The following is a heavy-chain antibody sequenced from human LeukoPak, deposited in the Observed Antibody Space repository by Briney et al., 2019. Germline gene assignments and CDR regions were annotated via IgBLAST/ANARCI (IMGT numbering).Heavy chain of an antibody. V-gene: IGHV4-34*01. CDR1: GGSFSGYY. J-gene: IGHJ3*02. CDR2: INYSGST. CDR3: ARGLLAVAGTWNAFDI. D-gene: IGHD6-19*01. Sequence: PSEALSLTCAVYGGSFSGYYWSWIRQPPGKGLEWIGEINYSGSTNYNPSLKSRVTISVDTSKNQFSLKLSSVTAADTAVYYCARGLLAVAGTWNAFDIWGQGTMVTVSS.